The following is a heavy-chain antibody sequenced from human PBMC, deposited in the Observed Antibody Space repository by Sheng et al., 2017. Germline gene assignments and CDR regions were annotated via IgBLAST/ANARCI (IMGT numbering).Heavy chain of an antibody. CDR2: VSHDGSNK. J-gene: IGHJ4*02. Sequence: QVQLVESGGGVVQPGGSLRLSCAASGFTFTSYAMHWVRQAPGKGLEWVAFVSHDGSNKYYADSVKGRFTISRDNSKNMLYLQMNSLRAEDTAVYYCARAYCSGDRCYETNYWGQGTLVTVSS. D-gene: IGHD2-15*01. V-gene: IGHV3-30*01. CDR1: GFTFTSYA. CDR3: ARAYCSGDRCYETNY.